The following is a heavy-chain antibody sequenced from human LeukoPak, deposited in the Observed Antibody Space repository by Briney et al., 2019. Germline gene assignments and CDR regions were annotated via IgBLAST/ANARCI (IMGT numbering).Heavy chain of an antibody. CDR1: GFTFSSYA. CDR3: TTDPGGDYDLDY. V-gene: IGHV3-23*01. D-gene: IGHD4-17*01. J-gene: IGHJ4*02. CDR2: ISGSGGST. Sequence: GGSLRLSCAASGFTFSSYAMSWVRQAPGKGLEWVSAISGSGGSTYYADSVKGRFTISRDNSKNTLYLQMNSLRAEDTAVYYCTTDPGGDYDLDYWGQGTLVTVSS.